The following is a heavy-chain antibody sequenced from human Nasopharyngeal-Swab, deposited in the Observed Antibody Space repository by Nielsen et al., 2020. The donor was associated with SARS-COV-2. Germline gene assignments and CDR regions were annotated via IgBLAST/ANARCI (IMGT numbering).Heavy chain of an antibody. J-gene: IGHJ4*02. V-gene: IGHV3-23*01. D-gene: IGHD3-22*01. CDR3: AKALGSSGYSFFDY. CDR1: GFTFSSYA. Sequence: GESLKISCAASGFTFSSYAMSWVRQAPGKGLEWVSAISGSGGSTYYADSVKGRFTISRDNSKNTLYLQMNSLRAEDTAVYYCAKALGSSGYSFFDYWGQGTLVTVSS. CDR2: ISGSGGST.